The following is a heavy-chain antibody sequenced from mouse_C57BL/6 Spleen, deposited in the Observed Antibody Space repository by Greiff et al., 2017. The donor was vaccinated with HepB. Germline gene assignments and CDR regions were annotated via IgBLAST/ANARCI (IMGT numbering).Heavy chain of an antibody. Sequence: VHLVESGPGLVAPSQSLSITCTVSGFSLTSYGVDWVRQPPGKGLEWLGVIWGGGSTNYNSALMSRLSISKDNSKSQVFLKMNSLQTEDKAMYYWAKGGGSSYDYYAMDHRCKGTSVPVSS. V-gene: IGHV2-9*01. CDR2: IWGGGST. J-gene: IGHJ4*01. D-gene: IGHD1-1*01. CDR1: GFSLTSYG. CDR3: AKGGGSSYDYYAMDH.